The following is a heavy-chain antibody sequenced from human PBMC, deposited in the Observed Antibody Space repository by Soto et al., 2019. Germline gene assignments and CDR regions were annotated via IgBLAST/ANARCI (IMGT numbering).Heavy chain of an antibody. J-gene: IGHJ4*02. CDR2: ISYDGSNK. CDR3: ASPFVIAAAGTVDY. Sequence: GGSLRLSCAASGFTFSSYAMHWVRQAPGKGLEWVAVISYDGSNKYYADSVKGRFTISRDNSKNTLYLQMNSLRAEDTAVYYCASPFVIAAAGTVDYWGQGTLVTVSS. CDR1: GFTFSSYA. D-gene: IGHD6-13*01. V-gene: IGHV3-30-3*01.